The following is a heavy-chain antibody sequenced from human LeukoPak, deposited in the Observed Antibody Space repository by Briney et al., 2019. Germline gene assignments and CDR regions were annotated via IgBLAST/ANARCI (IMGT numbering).Heavy chain of an antibody. J-gene: IGHJ6*03. V-gene: IGHV1-69*06. CDR3: ARAPFRDPPPYYYYYYMDV. Sequence: ASVKVSCKASGGTFSSYAISWVRQAPGQGLEWMGGIIPIFGTANYAQKFQGRVTITADKSTSTAYMELSSLRSEDTAVYYCARAPFRDPPPYYYYYYMDVWGKGTTVTVSS. CDR1: GGTFSSYA. D-gene: IGHD2/OR15-2a*01. CDR2: IIPIFGTA.